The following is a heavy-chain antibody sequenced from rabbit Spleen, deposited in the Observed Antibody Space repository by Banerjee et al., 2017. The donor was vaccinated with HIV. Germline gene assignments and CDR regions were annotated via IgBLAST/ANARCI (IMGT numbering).Heavy chain of an antibody. Sequence: QSLEESGGDLVKPEGSLTLTCTASGFSFSTNYYMCWVRQAPGKGLEYIACIYADSSTSTIYASWAKGRFIMSRTSSTTVTLQMTSLTAADTATYFCARDGAGDYTRLDLWGPGTLVTVS. CDR2: IYADSSTST. CDR3: ARDGAGDYTRLDL. D-gene: IGHD2-1*01. CDR1: GFSFSTNYY. J-gene: IGHJ3*01. V-gene: IGHV1S40*01.